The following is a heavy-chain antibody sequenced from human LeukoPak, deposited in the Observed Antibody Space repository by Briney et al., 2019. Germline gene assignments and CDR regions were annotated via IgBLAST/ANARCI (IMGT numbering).Heavy chain of an antibody. CDR2: IYYSGST. D-gene: IGHD5-18*01. J-gene: IGHJ5*02. CDR3: ARLKGYSYGYGGWFDP. CDR1: GGSISNYY. Sequence: PSETPSLTCTVSGGSISNYYWRWIRQPPGKGLEWIGYIYYSGSTNYNPSLKSRVTISVDTSKNRFSLKLSSVTAADTAVYYCARLKGYSYGYGGWFDPWGQGTLVTVSS. V-gene: IGHV4-59*08.